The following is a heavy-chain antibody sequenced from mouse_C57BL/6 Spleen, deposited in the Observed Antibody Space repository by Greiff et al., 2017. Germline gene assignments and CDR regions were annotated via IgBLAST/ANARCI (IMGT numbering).Heavy chain of an antibody. CDR3: AREWDFDY. CDR2: INPNNGGT. V-gene: IGHV1-26*01. Sequence: EVQLQQSGPELVKPGASVKISCKASGYTFTDYYMNWVKQSHGKSLEWIGDINPNNGGTSYNQKFKGKATLTVDKSSSTAYMELRSLTSEDSAVYYCAREWDFDYWGQGTTLTVSS. J-gene: IGHJ2*01. CDR1: GYTFTDYY.